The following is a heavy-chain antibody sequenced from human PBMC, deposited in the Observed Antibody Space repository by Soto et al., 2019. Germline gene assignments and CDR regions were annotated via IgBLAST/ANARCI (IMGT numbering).Heavy chain of an antibody. J-gene: IGHJ3*02. V-gene: IGHV4-59*08. CDR2: IYYSGST. D-gene: IGHD1-26*01. CDR3: ARHLGGQGTTGGGYGVWEAFDI. Sequence: SETLSLTCTVSGGSISSYYWSWIRQPPGKGLEWIGYIYYSGSTNYNPSLKSRVTISVDTSKNQFSLKLSSVTAADTAVYYCARHLGGQGTTGGGYGVWEAFDIWGQGTMVTVSS. CDR1: GGSISSYY.